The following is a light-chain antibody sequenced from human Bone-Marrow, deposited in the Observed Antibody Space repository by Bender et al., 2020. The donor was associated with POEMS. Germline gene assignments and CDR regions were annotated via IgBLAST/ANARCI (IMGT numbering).Light chain of an antibody. CDR2: YTN. Sequence: QSVLTQPPSASGTPGQRVTISCSGTNSNIETNSVSWYQQPPGTAPKLLIFYTNQRSSGVPDRFSGSKAGTSAFLAISGLQSEDEADYYCATWDDRLNGWVFGGGTKLTVL. J-gene: IGLJ3*02. V-gene: IGLV1-44*01. CDR1: NSNIETNS. CDR3: ATWDDRLNGWV.